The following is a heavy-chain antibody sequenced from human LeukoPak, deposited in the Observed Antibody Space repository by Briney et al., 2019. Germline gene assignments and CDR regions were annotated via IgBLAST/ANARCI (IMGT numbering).Heavy chain of an antibody. Sequence: ASVRVSCKASGYTFTNYGISWVRQAPGQGLEWMGWINAYNGNTKSAQKLQGRVTMTTDSSTTTAYMELRSLRSDDTAMYYCARGGYDSVGGKYRLYYFDYWGQGTLVTVSS. V-gene: IGHV1-18*01. J-gene: IGHJ4*02. D-gene: IGHD3-16*02. CDR3: ARGGYDSVGGKYRLYYFDY. CDR2: INAYNGNT. CDR1: GYTFTNYG.